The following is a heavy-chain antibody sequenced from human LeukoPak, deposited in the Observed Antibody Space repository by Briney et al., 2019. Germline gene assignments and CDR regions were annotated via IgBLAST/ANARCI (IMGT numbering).Heavy chain of an antibody. J-gene: IGHJ4*02. D-gene: IGHD3-10*01. Sequence: GTLCLSRAASGFTISSKYMSWGREARGTGLEEVSVIYSGGSTYYADSVKGRFTISRDNSKNTLYLQMNSLRAEDTAVYYCARESGSGSWGQGTLVTVSS. V-gene: IGHV3-66*01. CDR2: IYSGGST. CDR3: ARESGSGS. CDR1: GFTISSKY.